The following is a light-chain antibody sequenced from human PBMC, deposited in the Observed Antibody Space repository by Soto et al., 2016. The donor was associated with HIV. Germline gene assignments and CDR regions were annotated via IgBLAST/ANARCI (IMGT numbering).Light chain of an antibody. CDR1: NVGSKS. V-gene: IGLV3-21*03. CDR3: QVWDISTDLVV. CDR2: DDS. J-gene: IGLJ2*01. Sequence: SYELTQPPSVSVAPGKTARITCGGNNVGSKSVQWYQQKPGRAPVLVVYDDSDRPSGIPERFSGSNSGNTATLTISRVEAGDEADYYCQVWDISTDLVVFGGGTKLTVL.